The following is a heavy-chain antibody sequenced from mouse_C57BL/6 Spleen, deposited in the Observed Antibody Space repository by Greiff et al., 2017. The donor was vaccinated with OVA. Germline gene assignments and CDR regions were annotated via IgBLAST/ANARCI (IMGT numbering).Heavy chain of an antibody. CDR1: GYTFTSYW. CDR3: ARSMYYYGSSYGFAY. CDR2: IDPSDSYT. Sequence: QVQLQQPGAELVMPGASVKLSCKASGYTFTSYWMHWVKQRPGQGLEWIGEIDPSDSYTNYNQKFKGKSTLTVDKSSSTAYMQRSSLTSEDSAVYYCARSMYYYGSSYGFAYWGQGTLVTVSA. J-gene: IGHJ3*01. V-gene: IGHV1-69*01. D-gene: IGHD1-1*01.